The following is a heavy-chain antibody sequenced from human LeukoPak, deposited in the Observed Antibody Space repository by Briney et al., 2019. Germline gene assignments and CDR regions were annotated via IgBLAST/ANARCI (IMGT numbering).Heavy chain of an antibody. D-gene: IGHD3-22*01. Sequence: ASVKVSCKVSGYTLTELSMHWVRQAPGKGLEWMGGFDPEDGETIYAQKFQGRVTMTEDTSTDTAYMELSSLRSEDTAVHYCATVGYYDSSGYSHFDYWGQGTLVTVSS. CDR3: ATVGYYDSSGYSHFDY. CDR2: FDPEDGET. CDR1: GYTLTELS. J-gene: IGHJ4*02. V-gene: IGHV1-24*01.